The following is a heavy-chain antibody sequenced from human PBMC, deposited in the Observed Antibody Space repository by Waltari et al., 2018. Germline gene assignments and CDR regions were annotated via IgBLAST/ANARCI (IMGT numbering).Heavy chain of an antibody. Sequence: QVQLQQWGAGLLKPSETLSLTCAVYGGSFSGYYWSWIRQPPGKGLEWIGEINHSGSTNSNPSLKRRVTISVDTSKNQFSLTLSSVTAADTAVYYCAIQYSRHYYYYGMDVWGQGTTVTVSS. D-gene: IGHD6-6*01. CDR3: AIQYSRHYYYYGMDV. V-gene: IGHV4-34*01. CDR2: INHSGST. CDR1: GGSFSGYY. J-gene: IGHJ6*02.